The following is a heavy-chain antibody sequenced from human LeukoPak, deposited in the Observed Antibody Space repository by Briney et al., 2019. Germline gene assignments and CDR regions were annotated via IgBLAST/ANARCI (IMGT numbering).Heavy chain of an antibody. CDR3: ARASREIFGVVTADY. D-gene: IGHD3-3*01. J-gene: IGHJ4*02. CDR2: ISAYNGNT. CDR1: GYTFTSYG. Sequence: ASVKVSCKASGYTFTSYGISWVRQAPGQGLEWMGWISAYNGNTNYAQKLQGRVTMTTDTSTSTAYMELRSLRSDDTAVYYCARASREIFGVVTADYWGQGTLVTVSS. V-gene: IGHV1-18*01.